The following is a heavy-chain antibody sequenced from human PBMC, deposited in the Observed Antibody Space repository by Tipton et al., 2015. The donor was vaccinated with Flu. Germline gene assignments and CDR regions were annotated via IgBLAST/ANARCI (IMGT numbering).Heavy chain of an antibody. CDR1: GFSFTTSA. D-gene: IGHD3-16*01. CDR3: AARVVPADFDSFDV. V-gene: IGHV1-58*02. Sequence: QSGAEVKKPGTSVKVSCKASGFSFTTSAIQWVRQARGQGLEWMGWIVVGSGGTNYPREFQERITITRDMSTSTAFMELSSLRSEDTAVYYCAARVVPADFDSFDVWGQGTVVSVSS. J-gene: IGHJ3*01. CDR2: IVVGSGGT.